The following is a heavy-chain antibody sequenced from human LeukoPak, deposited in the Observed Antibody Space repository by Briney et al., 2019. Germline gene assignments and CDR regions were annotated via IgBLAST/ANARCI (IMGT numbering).Heavy chain of an antibody. J-gene: IGHJ6*03. CDR3: ARDHCSSTSCLGYMDV. D-gene: IGHD2-2*01. Sequence: KSGGSLRLSCAASGFTFSSYSMNWVRQAPGKGLGWVSSISSSSSYIYYADSVKGRFTISRDNAKNSLYLQMNSLRAEDTAVYCCARDHCSSTSCLGYMDVWGKGTTVTVSS. V-gene: IGHV3-21*01. CDR1: GFTFSSYS. CDR2: ISSSSSYI.